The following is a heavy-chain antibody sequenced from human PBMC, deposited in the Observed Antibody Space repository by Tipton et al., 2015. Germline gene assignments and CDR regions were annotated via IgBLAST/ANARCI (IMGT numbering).Heavy chain of an antibody. CDR3: ARDRGYSYGGPYHYAMDV. V-gene: IGHV4-59*01. D-gene: IGHD5-18*01. CDR1: GGSISSYY. Sequence: TLSLTCTVSGGSISSYYWSWVRQPPGKGLEWIGHIYYSGSTNYNPSLQSRITMSIDTSKKQISLNVTSLSAADTAVYYCARDRGYSYGGPYHYAMDVGGQGTTVTVSS. J-gene: IGHJ6*02. CDR2: IYYSGST.